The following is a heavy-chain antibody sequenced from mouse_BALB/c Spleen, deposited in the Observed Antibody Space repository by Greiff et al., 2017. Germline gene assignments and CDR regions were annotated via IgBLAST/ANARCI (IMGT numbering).Heavy chain of an antibody. D-gene: IGHD1-1*01. CDR3: ARSGSSFYAMDY. CDR2: ISYSGST. V-gene: IGHV3-2*02. CDR1: GYSITSDYA. J-gene: IGHJ4*01. Sequence: EVQLQQSGPGLVKPSQSLSLTCTVTGYSITSDYAWNWIRQFPGNKLEWMGYISYSGSTSYNPSLKSRISITRDTSKNQFFLQLNSVTTEDTATYYCARSGSSFYAMDYWGQGTSVTVSS.